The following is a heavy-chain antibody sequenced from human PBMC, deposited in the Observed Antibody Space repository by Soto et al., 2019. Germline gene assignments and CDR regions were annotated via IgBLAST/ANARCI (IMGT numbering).Heavy chain of an antibody. CDR1: GFTFSSYA. D-gene: IGHD2-21*02. J-gene: IGHJ4*02. Sequence: PGGSLRLSCAASGFTFSSYAMHWVRQAPGKGLEWVAVISYDGSNKYYADSVKGRFTISRDNSKNTLYLQMNSLRAEDTAVYYYARDVIACCGGDCYPLDFSGQGTLVIVSA. CDR3: ARDVIACCGGDCYPLDF. CDR2: ISYDGSNK. V-gene: IGHV3-30-3*01.